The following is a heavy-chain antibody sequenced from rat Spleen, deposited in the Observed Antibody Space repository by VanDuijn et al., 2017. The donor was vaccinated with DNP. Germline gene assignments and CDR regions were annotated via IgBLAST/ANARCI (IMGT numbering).Heavy chain of an antibody. Sequence: EVQLVESGGGLVQPGRSLKLSCGASGFSFSSYYMAWVRQAPTKGLEWVAYISYDGGSTYYGDSVKGRFTISRDNAKRTLYLQMNSLRSEDMATYYCARVLRVPYGMDAWGQGTSVTVSS. V-gene: IGHV5-22*01. CDR2: ISYDGGST. CDR1: GFSFSSYY. CDR3: ARVLRVPYGMDA. J-gene: IGHJ4*01. D-gene: IGHD1-6*01.